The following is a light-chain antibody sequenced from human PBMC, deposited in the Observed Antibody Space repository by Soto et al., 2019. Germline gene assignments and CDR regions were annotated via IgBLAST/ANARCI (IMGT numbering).Light chain of an antibody. CDR2: KTS. Sequence: DIHMTQSPSTLSASVGDRVTITCRASQSISVWLAWYQQKPGKATNLLIYKTSSLETGVPSRFSGSGSGTGFTLTISSLQPDDFATYYCQHYNDYSWTFGQGTKVEIK. V-gene: IGKV1-5*03. CDR3: QHYNDYSWT. J-gene: IGKJ1*01. CDR1: QSISVW.